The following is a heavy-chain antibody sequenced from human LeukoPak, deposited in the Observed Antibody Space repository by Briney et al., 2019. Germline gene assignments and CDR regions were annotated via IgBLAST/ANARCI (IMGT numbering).Heavy chain of an antibody. Sequence: ASVKVSCKASGYTFTSYGISWVRQAPGQGLEWMGGIIPIFGTANYAQKFQGRVTITADESTSTAYMELSSLRSEDTAVYYCARGGAMTPFDYWGQGTLVTVSS. CDR1: GYTFTSYG. D-gene: IGHD1-26*01. J-gene: IGHJ4*02. CDR3: ARGGAMTPFDY. CDR2: IIPIFGTA. V-gene: IGHV1-69*13.